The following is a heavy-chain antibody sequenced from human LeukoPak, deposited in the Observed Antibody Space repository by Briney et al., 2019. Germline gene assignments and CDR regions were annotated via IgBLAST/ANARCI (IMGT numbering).Heavy chain of an antibody. CDR3: AKAAEVYYFDF. CDR1: GFTFSSYA. D-gene: IGHD2-8*01. Sequence: GGSLRLSCAASGFTFSSYAMHWVRQAPGKGLEWVAVISYDGSNKYYADSVKGRFTISRDNSKNTLYLQMNSLRVEDTAVYYCAKAAEVYYFDFWGQGTLVTISS. V-gene: IGHV3-30-3*01. CDR2: ISYDGSNK. J-gene: IGHJ4*02.